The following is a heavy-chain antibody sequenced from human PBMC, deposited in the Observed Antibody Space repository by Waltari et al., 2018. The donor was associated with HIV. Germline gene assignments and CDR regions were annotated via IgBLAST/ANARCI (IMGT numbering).Heavy chain of an antibody. CDR2: IFYTGST. J-gene: IGHJ4*02. CDR3: ASFYSASYQYYFDY. CDR1: GVSIKKDSYY. V-gene: IGHV4-39*01. Sequence: QLQLQESGPGLVTPSETLSLTCTVSGVSIKKDSYYWAWIRQSPGKGLEWVGNIFYTGSTYYNPSLKSRLTISVETSKNQMSLRLSSVTATDTAVYYCASFYSASYQYYFDYWGQGTPVTVSS. D-gene: IGHD1-26*01.